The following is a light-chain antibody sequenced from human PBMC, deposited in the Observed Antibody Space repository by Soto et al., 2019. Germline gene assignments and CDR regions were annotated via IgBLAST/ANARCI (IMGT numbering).Light chain of an antibody. J-gene: IGKJ1*01. CDR3: QQYCGSPRK. V-gene: IGKV3-20*01. CDR2: GAS. Sequence: EIVLTQSPGTLSLSPGERATLSCTASQSVSSNYLAWYQQKPGQAPRLLIYGASSRATGLPDRFSGSGSGTDFSLTISRLEPEDFAVYYCQQYCGSPRKFGQGTKVEIK. CDR1: QSVSSNY.